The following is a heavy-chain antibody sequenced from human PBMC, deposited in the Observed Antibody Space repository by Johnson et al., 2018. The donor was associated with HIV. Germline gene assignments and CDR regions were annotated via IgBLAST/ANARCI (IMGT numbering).Heavy chain of an antibody. D-gene: IGHD2-2*01. Sequence: VQLVESGGVAIQPGGSLRLSCAASGFTFDDYAMHWVRQAPGKGLEWVSYISSSGSTIYYADSVEGRFTISRDNAKNSLYLQMNSLRAEDTAVYYCARNGLIPAAKGVAFDIWGQGTTVTVSS. CDR3: ARNGLIPAAKGVAFDI. J-gene: IGHJ3*02. CDR2: ISSSGSTI. V-gene: IGHV3-48*03. CDR1: GFTFDDYA.